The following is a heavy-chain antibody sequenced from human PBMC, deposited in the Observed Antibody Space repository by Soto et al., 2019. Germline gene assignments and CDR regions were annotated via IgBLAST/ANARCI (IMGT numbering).Heavy chain of an antibody. D-gene: IGHD3-10*01. CDR2: ISAYNGNT. J-gene: IGHJ3*02. CDR1: GYTFTSYG. CDR3: ARSRITMVRGVRAVDI. Sequence: ASVKVSCKASGYTFTSYGISWVRQARGQGLEWMGWISAYNGNTNYAQKLQGRVTMTTDTSTSTAYMELRSLRSDDTAVYSCARSRITMVRGVRAVDIWGQGTMVTVSS. V-gene: IGHV1-18*04.